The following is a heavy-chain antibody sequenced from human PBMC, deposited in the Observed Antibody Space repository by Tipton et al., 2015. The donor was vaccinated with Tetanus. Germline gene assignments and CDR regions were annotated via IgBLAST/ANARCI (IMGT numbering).Heavy chain of an antibody. J-gene: IGHJ4*02. V-gene: IGHV3-53*01. CDR1: GFIVSSHY. CDR2: MYSGGDT. Sequence: QLVQSGGGLIQPGGSLRLSCVASGFIVSSHYMSWVRQAPGKGLEWVSVMYSGGDTYYVDSVKGRLIISRDTSKNTLYLQMNSLRAEDTAVYYCARSASPFDYWGQVTLVTVSS. CDR3: ARSASPFDY.